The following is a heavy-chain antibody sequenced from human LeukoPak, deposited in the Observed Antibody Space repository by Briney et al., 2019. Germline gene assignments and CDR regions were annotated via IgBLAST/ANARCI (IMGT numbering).Heavy chain of an antibody. V-gene: IGHV1-46*01. CDR3: ARSVIVVVPADFNWFDP. CDR1: GYTFTSYY. CDR2: INPSGGST. J-gene: IGHJ5*02. D-gene: IGHD2-2*01. Sequence: GASVKVSCKASGYTFTSYYMHWVRQAPGQGLEWMGIINPSGGSTSYAQKFQGRVTMTRDTSTSTVYMELSSLRSEDTAVYYCARSVIVVVPADFNWFDPWGQGTLVTVSS.